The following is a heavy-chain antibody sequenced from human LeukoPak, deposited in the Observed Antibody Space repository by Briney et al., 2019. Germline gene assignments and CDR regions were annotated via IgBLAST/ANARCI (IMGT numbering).Heavy chain of an antibody. J-gene: IGHJ4*02. D-gene: IGHD4-11*01. CDR2: IWSDGSNR. CDR1: GFTFSHYG. CDR3: AKDAQRGFDYSNSLDN. Sequence: PGRSLRLSCATSGFTFSHYGMHWVRQAPGKGLEWVAVIWSDGSNRYYGDPVKGRFTISRDNFQSTVYLQMNSLRAEDTAVYYCAKDAQRGFDYSNSLDNWGQGTLVTFSS. V-gene: IGHV3-33*06.